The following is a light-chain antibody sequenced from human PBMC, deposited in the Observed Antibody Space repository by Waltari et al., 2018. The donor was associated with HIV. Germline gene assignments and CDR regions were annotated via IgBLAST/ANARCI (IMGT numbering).Light chain of an antibody. V-gene: IGKV3-11*01. CDR2: DAS. J-gene: IGKJ4*01. CDR3: QQRTNWPQNT. Sequence: EIVLTQSTATLSLSPGERATLSCRASQSVSTYLAWYQQKPGQAPMLLIFDASNRATGVPPRFSVSGSGTDFTLTISSLEPEDFAVYYCQQRTNWPQNTFGGGTKVEIK. CDR1: QSVSTY.